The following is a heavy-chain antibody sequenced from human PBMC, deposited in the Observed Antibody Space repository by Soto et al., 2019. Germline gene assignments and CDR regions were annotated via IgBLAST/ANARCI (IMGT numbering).Heavy chain of an antibody. D-gene: IGHD2-2*01. CDR3: ARDATSPDY. CDR2: MNANSGLT. V-gene: IGHV1-8*01. J-gene: IGHJ4*02. Sequence: QVQLVQSGAEVKKPGASVKVSCKASGYSFTSNDITWVRQAPGQGLEWMGWMNANSGLTGYAQKFQGRVTMTRNTSISTAYMELSSLTSEDTAEYYCARDATSPDYWGQGTLVAVSS. CDR1: GYSFTSND.